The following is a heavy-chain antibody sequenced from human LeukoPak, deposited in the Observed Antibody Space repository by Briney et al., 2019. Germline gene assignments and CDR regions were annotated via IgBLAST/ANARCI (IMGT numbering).Heavy chain of an antibody. J-gene: IGHJ4*02. V-gene: IGHV3-23*01. D-gene: IGHD6-13*01. CDR2: ISGGAGGA. Sequence: QPGGSLRLSCAASGFTFSSYAMNWVRQAPGKGLEWVSSISGGAGGAAYADSVKGRFTMSRDNSKNTLYLQMNSLRAEDTAVYYCARGTAGAFWGQGTLVTVSS. CDR1: GFTFSSYA. CDR3: ARGTAGAF.